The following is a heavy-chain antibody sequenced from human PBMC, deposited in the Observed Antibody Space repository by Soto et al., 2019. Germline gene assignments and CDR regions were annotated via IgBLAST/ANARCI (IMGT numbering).Heavy chain of an antibody. D-gene: IGHD6-13*01. CDR1: GGSISSSSYY. V-gene: IGHV4-39*01. CDR2: IFNSGST. CDR3: ARQSAAGTGAYYYYYYMDV. Sequence: QLQLQESGPGLVKPSETLSLTCTVSGGSISSSSYYWGWIRQPPGKGLEWIGSIFNSGSTYYNPSLKSRVTLSADTSKNQFSLKMSSVTAADTAGYYCARQSAAGTGAYYYYYYMDVWGKGTTVTVSS. J-gene: IGHJ6*03.